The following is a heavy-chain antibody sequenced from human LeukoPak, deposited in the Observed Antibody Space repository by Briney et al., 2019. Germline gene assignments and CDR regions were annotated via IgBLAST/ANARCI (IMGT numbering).Heavy chain of an antibody. D-gene: IGHD4-11*01. V-gene: IGHV3-33*01. Sequence: GRSLRLSCAASGFTFSSYGIHWVRQAPGKGLEWVAFIWYDGSNKYYADSVKGRFTISRDNSKNTLYLQMNSLRAEDTAVYYCARHLDYSNYDYSPYYYYYYMDVWGKGTTVTVSS. CDR1: GFTFSSYG. CDR3: ARHLDYSNYDYSPYYYYYYMDV. J-gene: IGHJ6*03. CDR2: IWYDGSNK.